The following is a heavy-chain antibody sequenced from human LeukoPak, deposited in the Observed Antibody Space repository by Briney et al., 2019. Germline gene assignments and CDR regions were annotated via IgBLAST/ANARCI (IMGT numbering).Heavy chain of an antibody. J-gene: IGHJ5*02. CDR1: GGSISSYY. V-gene: IGHV4-59*01. CDR3: ARELDYYDSSFRFDP. D-gene: IGHD3-22*01. CDR2: IYYSGST. Sequence: SETLSLTCTVSGGSISSYYWSWIRQPAGKGLEWIGYIYYSGSTNYNPSLKSRVTISVDTSKNQFSLKLSSVTAADTAVYYCARELDYYDSSFRFDPWGQGTLVTVSS.